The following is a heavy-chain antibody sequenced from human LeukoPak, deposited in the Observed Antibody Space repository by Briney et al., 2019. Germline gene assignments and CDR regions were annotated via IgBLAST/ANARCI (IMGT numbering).Heavy chain of an antibody. Sequence: GSVMLSCAASGFTFSSFAMTWVRQAPGQGLEWLATVSGYDGRTNYAEYVKGGFTISTDNLKNTLYLQMKGRRAEDKAVYYCSKNRGACVDGVCHNYYYLDVWGRGTLVTVSS. CDR1: GFTFSSFA. V-gene: IGHV3-23*01. CDR2: VSGYDGRT. D-gene: IGHD2-8*01. CDR3: SKNRGACVDGVCHNYYYLDV. J-gene: IGHJ6*03.